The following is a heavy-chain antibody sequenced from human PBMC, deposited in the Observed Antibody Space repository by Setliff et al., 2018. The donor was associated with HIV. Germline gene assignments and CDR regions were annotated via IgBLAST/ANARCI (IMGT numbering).Heavy chain of an antibody. J-gene: IGHJ1*01. Sequence: ASVTVSHQVSGYTLTEVSIHWVRQAPGEGLEWMGGFDPEDDETVYAQNFQGRVTMTEDTSIDTAYMDVSSLTSEDTAMYYCATIRAYYYDSSGQEYFQLWGLGSLVTVSS. CDR3: ATIRAYYYDSSGQEYFQL. D-gene: IGHD3-22*01. V-gene: IGHV1-24*01. CDR1: GYTLTEVS. CDR2: FDPEDDET.